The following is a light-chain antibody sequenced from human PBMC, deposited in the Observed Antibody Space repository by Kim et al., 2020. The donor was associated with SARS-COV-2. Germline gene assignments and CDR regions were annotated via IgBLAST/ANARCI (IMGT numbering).Light chain of an antibody. CDR3: GSYTSSNTYV. J-gene: IGLJ1*01. CDR2: DVT. Sequence: GQSITISCAGTSSDVGGYNYVSWYQQHPGQAPKLMIYDVTNRPSGISNRFSGSKSGNTASLTISGLQAEDEADYYCGSYTSSNTYVYGTGTKVTVL. V-gene: IGLV2-14*03. CDR1: SSDVGGYNY.